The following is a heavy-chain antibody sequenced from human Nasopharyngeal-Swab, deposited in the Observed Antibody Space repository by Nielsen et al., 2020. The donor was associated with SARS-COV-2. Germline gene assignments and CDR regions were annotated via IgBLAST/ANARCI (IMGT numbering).Heavy chain of an antibody. Sequence: ASVKVSCTASGYTFTSYAMHWVRQAPGQRLEWMGLINAGHGNTKYSQKFQGRVTITRDTSASTAYMELSSLRSEDTAVYYCAREFTMVRGVIINAFDIWGQGTMVTVSS. CDR2: INAGHGNT. V-gene: IGHV1-3*01. J-gene: IGHJ3*02. CDR1: GYTFTSYA. CDR3: AREFTMVRGVIINAFDI. D-gene: IGHD3-10*01.